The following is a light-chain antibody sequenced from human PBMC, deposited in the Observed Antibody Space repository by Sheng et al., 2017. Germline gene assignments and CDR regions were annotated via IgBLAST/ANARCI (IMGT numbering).Light chain of an antibody. CDR1: SSDVGGYTY. V-gene: IGLV2-14*01. J-gene: IGLJ1*01. Sequence: QSALTQPASVSGSPGQSITISCTGTSSDVGGYTYVSWYQQYPGEAPKLMIYDVTNRPSGVSNRFSGSKSGNTASLTISGLQAEDEADYYCCSYTRTSTPYVFGTGTQVTVL. CDR3: CSYTRTSTPYV. CDR2: DVT.